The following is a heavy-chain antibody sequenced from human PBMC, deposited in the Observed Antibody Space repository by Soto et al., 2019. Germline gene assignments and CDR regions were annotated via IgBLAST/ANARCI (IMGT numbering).Heavy chain of an antibody. CDR3: ARAPTSDKVDY. J-gene: IGHJ4*02. Sequence: QVQLQESGPGLVEPSQTLSLTCTVSGGSITNNNYYWSWIRQPPGKVLEWIGHMYKSGTTYSNPSLQGRFTISGDTSKNQFSLTLSSVTAADTAVYYCARAPTSDKVDYGGQGTLVTVPS. V-gene: IGHV4-30-4*01. CDR2: MYKSGTT. CDR1: GGSITNNNYY.